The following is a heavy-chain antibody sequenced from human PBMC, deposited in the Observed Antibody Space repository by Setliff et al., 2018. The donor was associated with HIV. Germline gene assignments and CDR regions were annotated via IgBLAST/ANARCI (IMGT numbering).Heavy chain of an antibody. CDR2: IYTSGST. CDR3: VQRSDSYYYFDY. D-gene: IGHD1-26*01. CDR1: GGSVSNSY. J-gene: IGHJ4*02. Sequence: SETLSLTCTVSGGSVSNSYCSWIRQPAGKGLQWIGRIYTSGSTNFNPSLKSRVTMSLDTSKNQFSLKLSSVTAADTAVYYCVQRSDSYYYFDYWGQGALVTVSS. V-gene: IGHV4-4*07.